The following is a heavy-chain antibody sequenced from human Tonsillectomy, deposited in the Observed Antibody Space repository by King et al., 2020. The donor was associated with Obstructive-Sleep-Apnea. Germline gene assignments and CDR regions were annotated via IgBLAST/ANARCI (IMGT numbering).Heavy chain of an antibody. CDR2: ISWNSYSL. J-gene: IGHJ6*02. CDR1: GFTFDDYA. V-gene: IGHV3-9*01. CDR3: ARDNHGLDV. Sequence: DVQLVESGGGLVQPGRSLRLSCSASGFTFDDYAMHWVRQALGKGLEWVSVISWNSYSLDYADSGKGRFTISRDNAKNSLYLQMNSLRAEDTASYYCARDNHGLDVWGQGTTVTVSS.